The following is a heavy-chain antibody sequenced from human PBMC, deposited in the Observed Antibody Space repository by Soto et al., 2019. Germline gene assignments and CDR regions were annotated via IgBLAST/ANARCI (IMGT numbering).Heavy chain of an antibody. Sequence: PGGSLRLSCAASGFTFSTSTMHWVRQAPGKGLEWVALISYDGDKDYYADSVKGRFTISRDNAKNTLYLEMSSLTAEDTAVYYCARDGGRYFLSFSWFFDLWGQGALVTVSS. J-gene: IGHJ4*02. CDR1: GFTFSTST. V-gene: IGHV3-30-3*01. D-gene: IGHD3-16*02. CDR2: ISYDGDKD. CDR3: ARDGGRYFLSFSWFFDL.